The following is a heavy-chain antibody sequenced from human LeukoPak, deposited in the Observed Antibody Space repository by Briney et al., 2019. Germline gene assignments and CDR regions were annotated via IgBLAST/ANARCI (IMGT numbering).Heavy chain of an antibody. D-gene: IGHD3-16*02. CDR3: AKDLFPPFRLGELSFDY. J-gene: IGHJ4*02. Sequence: GGSLRLSCVASGVTLSNYAMSWARQAPGKGLEWVSGISSSGSGGSTYYADSVEGRFTISRDNSKNTLYLQMNSLRAEDTAVYYCAKDLFPPFRLGELSFDYWGQGTLVTVSS. CDR2: ISSSGSGGST. CDR1: GVTLSNYA. V-gene: IGHV3-23*01.